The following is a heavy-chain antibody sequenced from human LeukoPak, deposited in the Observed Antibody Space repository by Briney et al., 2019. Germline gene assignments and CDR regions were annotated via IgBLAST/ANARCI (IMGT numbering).Heavy chain of an antibody. J-gene: IGHJ4*02. CDR2: IYYSGGT. CDR1: GGSISSYY. V-gene: IGHV4-59*12. CDR3: ARVMGTAIPYYFDY. Sequence: PSETLSLTCTVSGGSISSYYWSWIRQPPGKGLEWIGYIYYSGGTNYNPSLKSRVTISVDTSKNQFSLKLSSVTAADTAVYYCARVMGTAIPYYFDYWGQGTLVTVSS. D-gene: IGHD2-21*02.